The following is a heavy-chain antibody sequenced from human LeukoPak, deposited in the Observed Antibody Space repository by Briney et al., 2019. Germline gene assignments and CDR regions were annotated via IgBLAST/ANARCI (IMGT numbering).Heavy chain of an antibody. V-gene: IGHV3-74*01. Sequence: GGSLRLSCAASGFTFSSYSMNWVRQAPGKGLEWVSRINSDGSSTSYADSVKGRFTISRDNAKNSLYLQMNSLRAEDMALYYCAKDISNYYDSSGYGFDYWGQGTLVTVSS. J-gene: IGHJ4*02. CDR1: GFTFSSYS. CDR3: AKDISNYYDSSGYGFDY. D-gene: IGHD3-22*01. CDR2: INSDGSST.